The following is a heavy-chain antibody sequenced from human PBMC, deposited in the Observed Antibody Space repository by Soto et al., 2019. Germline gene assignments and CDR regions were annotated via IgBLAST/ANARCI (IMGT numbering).Heavy chain of an antibody. J-gene: IGHJ5*02. D-gene: IGHD2-15*01. Sequence: EVQLVETGGGLIQPGGSLRLSCAASGFTVSSNYMSWVRQAPGKGLEWVSVIYSGGSTYYADSVKGRFTISRDNSKNTLYLQMNSLRAEDTAVYYCARVGVAATLGGSGWFDPWGQGTLVTVSS. CDR3: ARVGVAATLGGSGWFDP. CDR1: GFTVSSNY. V-gene: IGHV3-53*02. CDR2: IYSGGST.